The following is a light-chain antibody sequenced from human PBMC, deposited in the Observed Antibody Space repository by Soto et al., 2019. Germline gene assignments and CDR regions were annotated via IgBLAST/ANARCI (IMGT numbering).Light chain of an antibody. Sequence: DIQMTQSPSSLSASVGDRVTITCRAGQSISSYLNWYQQKPGKAPKLLIYAASSLQSGVPSRFSGSGSGTDFTLTISSLQPEDFATYYGQQSYSTPYTFGQGTKLEIK. J-gene: IGKJ2*01. V-gene: IGKV1-39*01. CDR1: QSISSY. CDR3: QQSYSTPYT. CDR2: AAS.